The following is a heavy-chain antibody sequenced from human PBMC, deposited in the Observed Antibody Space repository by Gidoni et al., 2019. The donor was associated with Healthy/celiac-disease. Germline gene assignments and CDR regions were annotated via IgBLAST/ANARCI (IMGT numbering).Heavy chain of an antibody. D-gene: IGHD3-22*01. V-gene: IGHV3-33*01. CDR2: IWYDGSNK. J-gene: IGHJ4*02. CDR1: GCTFSSYG. Sequence: QVQLVESGGGVVQPGRSLRLACPASGCTFSSYGMHWVRQAPGKGLEWVAVIWYDGSNKYYADSVKGRFTISRDNSKNTLYLQMNSLRAEDTAVYYCARGPYYDSSGYYLGFDYWGQGTLVTVSS. CDR3: ARGPYYDSSGYYLGFDY.